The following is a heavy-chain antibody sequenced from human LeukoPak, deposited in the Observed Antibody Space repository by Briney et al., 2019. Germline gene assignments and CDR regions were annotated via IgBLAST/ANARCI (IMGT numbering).Heavy chain of an antibody. CDR1: GFTFKNQC. Sequence: PGGSVRLSCAASGFTFKNQCMHRVRQVPGKGLKWVSCSDGGGSSTSYADSVKGRFSISRDNAKSTLYLQMNSLTVEDTAVYHCARGPGTDGGAYVGDFWGRGILVTVSS. CDR3: ARGPGTDGGAYVGDF. J-gene: IGHJ4*02. V-gene: IGHV3-74*01. CDR2: SDGGGSST. D-gene: IGHD4-23*01.